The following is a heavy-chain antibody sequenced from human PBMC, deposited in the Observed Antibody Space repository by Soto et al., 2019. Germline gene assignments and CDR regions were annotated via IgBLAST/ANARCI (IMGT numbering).Heavy chain of an antibody. D-gene: IGHD1-26*01. CDR3: AKALSGSYSSSDY. V-gene: IGHV3-23*01. J-gene: IGHJ4*02. CDR1: GFTFSSYA. CDR2: SGRST. Sequence: PGGSLRLSCAASGFTFSSYAMSWVRQAPGKGLEWVSTSGRSTNYADSVKGRFTISRDNSKNTLYLQMNSLRVEDTAIYYCAKALSGSYSSSDYWGQGTLVTVSS.